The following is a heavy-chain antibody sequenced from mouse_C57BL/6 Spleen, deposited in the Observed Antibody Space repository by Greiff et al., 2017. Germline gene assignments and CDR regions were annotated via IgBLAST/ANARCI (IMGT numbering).Heavy chain of an antibody. J-gene: IGHJ3*01. Sequence: QVQLQQPGAELVMPGASVKLSCKASGYTFTSYWMHWVKQRPGQGLEWIGEIDPSDSYTNYNQKFKGKSTLTVDKSSSTAYMQLSSLTSEDSAVYYCARTREGPWFAYWGQGTLVTVSA. CDR3: ARTREGPWFAY. CDR2: IDPSDSYT. CDR1: GYTFTSYW. V-gene: IGHV1-69*01.